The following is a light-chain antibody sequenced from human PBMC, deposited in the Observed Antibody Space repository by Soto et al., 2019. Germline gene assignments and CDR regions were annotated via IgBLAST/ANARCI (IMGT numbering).Light chain of an antibody. Sequence: ETVLTQSPGTLSLSPGERATLSCRASQTIRSNYLAWYRQTPGQAPRLLIYGASNRATGIADRFSGSGSGTAFPLIISRLEPEDFALYYGQQYGSSPWTFGQGTKVEIK. V-gene: IGKV3-20*01. J-gene: IGKJ1*01. CDR1: QTIRSNY. CDR3: QQYGSSPWT. CDR2: GAS.